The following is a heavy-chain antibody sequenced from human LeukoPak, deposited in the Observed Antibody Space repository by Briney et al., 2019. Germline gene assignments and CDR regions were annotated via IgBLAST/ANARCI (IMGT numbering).Heavy chain of an antibody. J-gene: IGHJ4*02. CDR2: INWNGGST. CDR1: GFTFDDYG. V-gene: IGHV3-20*04. CDR3: ARADDSSSGYFDY. Sequence: GGSLRLPCAASGFTFDDYGLSWVRQAPGKGLEWVSTINWNGGSTGYADSVKGRFTISRDNAKNSLYLQMNSLRAEDTAVYYCARADDSSSGYFDYWGQGTLVTVS. D-gene: IGHD6-6*01.